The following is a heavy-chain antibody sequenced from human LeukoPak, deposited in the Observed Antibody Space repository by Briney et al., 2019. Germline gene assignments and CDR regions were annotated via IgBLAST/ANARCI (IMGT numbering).Heavy chain of an antibody. Sequence: GASVKVSCKASGYTFTCYYMHWVRQAPGQGLEWMGWINPNSGGTNYAQKFQGRVTMTRDTSTSTAYMELSRLTSDDTAVYYCARGNFYDNKGYSPELRYWGQGTLVTVSS. D-gene: IGHD3-10*01. V-gene: IGHV1-2*02. CDR2: INPNSGGT. J-gene: IGHJ4*02. CDR3: ARGNFYDNKGYSPELRY. CDR1: GYTFTCYY.